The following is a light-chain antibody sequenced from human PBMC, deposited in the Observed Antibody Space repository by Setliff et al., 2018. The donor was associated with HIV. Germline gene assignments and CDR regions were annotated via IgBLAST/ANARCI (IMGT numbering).Light chain of an antibody. CDR1: SSDVGGYDY. CDR3: SSYTSISTYV. V-gene: IGLV2-14*01. CDR2: DVS. J-gene: IGLJ1*01. Sequence: QSALTQPASVSGSPGQSIAISCTGTSSDVGGYDYVSWFQQHPGKAPKLMIYDVSKRPSGVSNRFSGSKSGNTASLTISGLQAEDEADYFCSSYTSISTYVFGTGTKVT.